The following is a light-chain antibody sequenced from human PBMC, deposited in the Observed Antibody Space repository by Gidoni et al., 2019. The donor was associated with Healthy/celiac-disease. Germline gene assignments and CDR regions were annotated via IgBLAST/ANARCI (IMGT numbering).Light chain of an antibody. CDR1: QSVSSY. J-gene: IGKJ5*01. Sequence: EIVLTQSPATLSLSPGERATLSCRASQSVSSYLAWYQQKPGQALRLLLYDASNRATGIPARFSGSGSGTDFTLTISSLEPEDFAVYYCQQRSNWPPITFGQGTRLEIK. CDR2: DAS. V-gene: IGKV3-11*01. CDR3: QQRSNWPPIT.